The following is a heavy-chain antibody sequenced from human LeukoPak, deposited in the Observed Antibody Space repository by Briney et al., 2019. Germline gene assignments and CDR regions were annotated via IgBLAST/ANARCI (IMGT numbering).Heavy chain of an antibody. D-gene: IGHD6-19*01. CDR1: GFTFSSYA. CDR2: ISYDGSNK. V-gene: IGHV3-30-3*01. J-gene: IGHJ4*02. CDR3: ARDGSGPFDY. Sequence: QTGGSLRLSCAASGFTFSSYAMHWVRQAPGKRLEWVAVISYDGSNKYYADSVKGRFTISRDNSKNTLYLQMNSLRAEDTAVYYCARDGSGPFDYWGQGTLVTVSS.